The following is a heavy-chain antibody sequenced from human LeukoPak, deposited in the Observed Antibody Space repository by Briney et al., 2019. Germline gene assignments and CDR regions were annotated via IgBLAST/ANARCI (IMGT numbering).Heavy chain of an antibody. CDR1: GFTFSSYG. CDR2: VSYDGNTK. D-gene: IGHD5-24*01. Sequence: SGRSLRLSCAASGFTFSSYGMHWVRQAPGKGLEWVAVVSYDGNTKYYADSVKGRFTISRDNSKNTLFLQMNSLRTEDTAVYYCAKKKGGYKYDDFFDYWSQGTLVTVSS. CDR3: AKKKGGYKYDDFFDY. J-gene: IGHJ4*02. V-gene: IGHV3-30*18.